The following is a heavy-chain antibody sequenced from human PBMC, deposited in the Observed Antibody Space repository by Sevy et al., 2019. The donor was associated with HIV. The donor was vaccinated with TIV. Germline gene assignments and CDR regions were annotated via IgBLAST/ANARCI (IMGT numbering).Heavy chain of an antibody. CDR3: ARNPGYCSGGTYYWYFDL. Sequence: GGSLRLSCAASGFTFSNYAMSWVRQAPGKGLEWVSGISGSGGSTYYADSVKGRFTISRDNSKNTLYLQMSSLRAEDTAVYYCARNPGYCSGGTYYWYFDLWGRGTLVTVSS. V-gene: IGHV3-23*01. CDR1: GFTFSNYA. D-gene: IGHD2-15*01. J-gene: IGHJ2*01. CDR2: ISGSGGST.